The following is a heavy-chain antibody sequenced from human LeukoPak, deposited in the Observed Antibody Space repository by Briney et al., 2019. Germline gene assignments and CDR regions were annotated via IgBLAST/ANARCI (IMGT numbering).Heavy chain of an antibody. Sequence: SETLSLTCTVSGGSISGYYWTWIRQPPGKGLEWIGYIHNSGRTNYNPSLKSRVTISVDTSKEQFSLNLTSVTAADTAVYYCARGGTSSEGSWFDPWGQGILVSVSS. D-gene: IGHD6-6*01. CDR3: ARGGTSSEGSWFDP. V-gene: IGHV4-59*01. CDR1: GGSISGYY. CDR2: IHNSGRT. J-gene: IGHJ5*02.